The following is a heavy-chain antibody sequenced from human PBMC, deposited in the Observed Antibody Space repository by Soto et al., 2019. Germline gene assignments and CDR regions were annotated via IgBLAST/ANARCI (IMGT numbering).Heavy chain of an antibody. CDR3: ARASIHSYDRDAFDI. D-gene: IGHD3-9*01. Sequence: GASVKVSCKASGYTFTGYYMHWVRQAPGQGLEWMGWINPNSGGTNYAQKFQGWVTMTRDTSISTAYMELSRLRSDDTAVYYCARASIHSYDRDAFDIWGQGTMVTVSS. J-gene: IGHJ3*02. CDR2: INPNSGGT. CDR1: GYTFTGYY. V-gene: IGHV1-2*04.